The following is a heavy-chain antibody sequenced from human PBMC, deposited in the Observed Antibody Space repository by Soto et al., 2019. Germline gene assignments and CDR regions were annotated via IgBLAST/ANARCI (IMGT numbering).Heavy chain of an antibody. CDR1: GGSISSYY. J-gene: IGHJ6*02. Sequence: SETLSLTCTVSGGSISSYYWSWIRQPPGKGLEWIGYIYYSGSTNYNPSLKSRVTISVDTSKNQFSLKLSSVTAADTAVYYCARGLRYDFWSGYGPYYYYGMDVWGQGTTVTVSS. CDR3: ARGLRYDFWSGYGPYYYYGMDV. CDR2: IYYSGST. D-gene: IGHD3-3*01. V-gene: IGHV4-59*01.